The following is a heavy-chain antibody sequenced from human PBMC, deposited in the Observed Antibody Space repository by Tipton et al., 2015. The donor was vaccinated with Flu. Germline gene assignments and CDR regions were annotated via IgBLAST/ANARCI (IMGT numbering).Heavy chain of an antibody. CDR2: ISSSGSTI. J-gene: IGHJ6*02. Sequence: SLRLSCAASGFTFSDYYMSWIRQAPGKGLEWVSHISSSGSTINYADSVKVRFTISRDNAKNSLYLQMNSLRAEDTAVYYCARDHPPSITVLGEITDYFGMDVWGQGTTVTVSS. CDR3: ARDHPPSITVLGEITDYFGMDV. D-gene: IGHD3-3*01. CDR1: GFTFSDYY. V-gene: IGHV3-11*01.